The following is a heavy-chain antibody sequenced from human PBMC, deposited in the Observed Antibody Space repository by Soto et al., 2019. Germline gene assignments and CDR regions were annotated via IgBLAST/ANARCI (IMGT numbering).Heavy chain of an antibody. V-gene: IGHV1-69*02. J-gene: IGHJ3*02. D-gene: IGHD2-15*01. CDR1: GGTFSSYT. CDR2: IIPILGIA. Sequence: QVQLVQSGAEVKKPGSSVKVSCKASGGTFSSYTISWVRQAPGQGLEWMGRIIPILGIANYAQKFQGRVTITADKSTSTAYMELSSLRSEDTAVYYGARVSFIAYDAFDIWGQGTMVTVSS. CDR3: ARVSFIAYDAFDI.